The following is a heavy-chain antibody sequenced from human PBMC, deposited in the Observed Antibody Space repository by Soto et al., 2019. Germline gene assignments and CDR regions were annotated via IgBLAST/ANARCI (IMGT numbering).Heavy chain of an antibody. V-gene: IGHV3-30*04. Sequence: GGSLRLSCVASGFTFSIYAMHWVRQAPGKGLEWVAAVAWHGRDEFYADSVKDRFTISRDNSRNTLYLQMNSLSAEETAVYYCARVGGVATCCGSGCYRGYRYYGMDVWGQGTTVTVSS. CDR1: GFTFSIYA. CDR2: VAWHGRDE. CDR3: ARVGGVATCCGSGCYRGYRYYGMDV. J-gene: IGHJ6*02. D-gene: IGHD2-15*01.